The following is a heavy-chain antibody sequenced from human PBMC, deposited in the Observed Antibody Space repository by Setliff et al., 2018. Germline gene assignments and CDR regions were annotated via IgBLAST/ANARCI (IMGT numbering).Heavy chain of an antibody. Sequence: PGGSLRLSCAASGLIFGNYAMNWVRQAPGKGLEWVSGISGSGRNTYYADSVKGRFTISRDNSQNTVFLQVNSLRPEDSAVYYCTRDGAGTRSGFYFDYWGQGTLVTVSS. CDR2: ISGSGRNT. J-gene: IGHJ4*02. D-gene: IGHD1-1*01. V-gene: IGHV3-23*01. CDR3: TRDGAGTRSGFYFDY. CDR1: GLIFGNYA.